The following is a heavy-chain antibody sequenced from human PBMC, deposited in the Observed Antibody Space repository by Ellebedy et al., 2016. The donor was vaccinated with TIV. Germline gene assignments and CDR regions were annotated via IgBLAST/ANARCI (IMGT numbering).Heavy chain of an antibody. V-gene: IGHV3-74*01. Sequence: GESLKISCAASGFTFSSYWMHCVRQAPGKGLVWVSRINSDGSSTSYADSVKGRFTISRDNAKNTLYLQMNSLRAEDTAVYYCARVKPPDTAMVNALDYWGQGTLVTVSS. D-gene: IGHD5-18*01. CDR2: INSDGSST. J-gene: IGHJ4*02. CDR1: GFTFSSYW. CDR3: ARVKPPDTAMVNALDY.